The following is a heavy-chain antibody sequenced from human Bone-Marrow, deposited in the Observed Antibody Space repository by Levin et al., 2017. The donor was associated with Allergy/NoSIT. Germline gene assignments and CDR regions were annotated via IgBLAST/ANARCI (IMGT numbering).Heavy chain of an antibody. CDR1: GFALGSYA. V-gene: IGHV3-30*09. Sequence: PGESLKISCSASGFALGSYAMHWVRQAPGKGLEWVAFLSYDGSKKYYADSVQGRFVISRDTPNNTLYLQMNTLRLDDTAVYYCARGLRGAWLPPGNWFDPWGQGTLVTVSS. CDR3: ARGLRGAWLPPGNWFDP. CDR2: LSYDGSKK. D-gene: IGHD1-26*01. J-gene: IGHJ5*02.